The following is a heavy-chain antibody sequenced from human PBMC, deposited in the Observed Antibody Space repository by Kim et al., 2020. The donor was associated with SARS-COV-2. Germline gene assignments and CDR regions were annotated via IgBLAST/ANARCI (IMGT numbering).Heavy chain of an antibody. Sequence: ASVKVSCKASGYTFTSYGISWVRQAPGQGLEWMGWISAYNGNTNYAQKLQGRVTMTTDTSTSTAYMELRSLRSDDTAVYYCARAQILWWSPPSDAFDIWGQGTMVTVSS. CDR2: ISAYNGNT. V-gene: IGHV1-18*04. D-gene: IGHD2-21*01. CDR3: ARAQILWWSPPSDAFDI. CDR1: GYTFTSYG. J-gene: IGHJ3*02.